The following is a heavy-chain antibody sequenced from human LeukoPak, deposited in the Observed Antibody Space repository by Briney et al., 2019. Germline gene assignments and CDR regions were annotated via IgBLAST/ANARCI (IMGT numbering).Heavy chain of an antibody. CDR1: GGSFSGYY. CDR2: INHSGST. J-gene: IGHJ4*02. CDR3: ASGGSGGSCQDY. D-gene: IGHD2-15*01. V-gene: IGHV4-34*01. Sequence: SETLSLTCAVYGGSFSGYYWSWIRQPPGKRLEWIGEINHSGSTNYNPSLKSRVTISVDTSKNQFSLKLSSVTAADTAVYYCASGGSGGSCQDYWGQGTLVTVSS.